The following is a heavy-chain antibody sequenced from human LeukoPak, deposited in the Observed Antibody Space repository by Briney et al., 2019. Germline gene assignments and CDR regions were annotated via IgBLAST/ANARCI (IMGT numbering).Heavy chain of an antibody. J-gene: IGHJ4*02. CDR3: ARTCSSSCPYFDY. D-gene: IGHD6-13*01. V-gene: IGHV1-2*02. Sequence: VASVKVSCKASGYTFTGYYMHWVRQAPGQGLEWMGWINPNSGGTNYAQKFQGRVTMTRDTSISTAYMELSRLRSDDTAVYYCARTCSSSCPYFDYWGQGTLVTVSS. CDR2: INPNSGGT. CDR1: GYTFTGYY.